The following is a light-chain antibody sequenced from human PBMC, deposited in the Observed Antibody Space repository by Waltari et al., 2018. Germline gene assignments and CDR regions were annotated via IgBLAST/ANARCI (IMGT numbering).Light chain of an antibody. CDR3: QHYKIRPLT. J-gene: IGKJ4*01. CDR2: GAS. Sequence: EIVMTQSPATLSVSPGETATLSCRASESVGTTLAWYQQKPGLAPRLLIYGASNRATGAPARFTGSGSGTEFTLTISSLQTEDFGVYFCQHYKIRPLTFGGGTKVEI. CDR1: ESVGTT. V-gene: IGKV3-15*01.